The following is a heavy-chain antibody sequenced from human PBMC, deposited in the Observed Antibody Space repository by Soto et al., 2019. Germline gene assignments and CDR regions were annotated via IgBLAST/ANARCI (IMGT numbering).Heavy chain of an antibody. D-gene: IGHD1-1*01. Sequence: GKGLEWVSSIDFRRGSTYYADSVKGGFTISRDNTKNSLFLQMNSLRAEDTAVYYCASQEVEPPPSYLAFWVQGTLVIGSS. CDR3: ASQEVEPPPSYLAF. V-gene: IGHV3-21*01. J-gene: IGHJ4*02. CDR2: IDFRRGST.